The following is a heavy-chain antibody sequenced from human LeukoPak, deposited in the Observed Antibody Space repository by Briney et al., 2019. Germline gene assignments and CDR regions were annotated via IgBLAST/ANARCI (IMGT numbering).Heavy chain of an antibody. CDR2: ISYDGSNK. V-gene: IGHV3-30-3*01. CDR3: ASWKTGITYFDY. Sequence: PGRSLRLSCAASGFTFSSYAMHWVRQAPGKGLEWVAVISYDGSNKYYADSVKGRFTISRDNSKNTLYLQMNSLRAEDTAVYYCASWKTGITYFDYWGQGTLVTVSS. J-gene: IGHJ4*02. CDR1: GFTFSSYA. D-gene: IGHD7-27*01.